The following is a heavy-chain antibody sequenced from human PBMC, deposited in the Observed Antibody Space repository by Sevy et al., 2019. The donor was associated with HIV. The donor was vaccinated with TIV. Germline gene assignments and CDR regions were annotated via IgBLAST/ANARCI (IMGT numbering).Heavy chain of an antibody. D-gene: IGHD3-22*01. Sequence: GGSLRLSCAASGFTFSNFAMHWVRQAPGKGLEWVAITSYDGSSNYYADSVKGRLNISRDNSKQTLYQQMNSLTVEDTAVYYCAKDDRDNSGYHFPYWGQGTLVTVYS. J-gene: IGHJ4*02. CDR1: GFTFSNFA. CDR3: AKDDRDNSGYHFPY. V-gene: IGHV3-30-3*01. CDR2: TSYDGSSN.